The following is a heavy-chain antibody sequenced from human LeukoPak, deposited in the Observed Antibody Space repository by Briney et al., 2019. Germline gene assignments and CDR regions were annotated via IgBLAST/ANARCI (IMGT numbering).Heavy chain of an antibody. V-gene: IGHV4-59*08. CDR2: IYYSGST. CDR3: ARGGYGDYVGYFDY. D-gene: IGHD4-17*01. Sequence: PSETLSLTCTVSGGSISSYYWSWIRQPPGKGLEWIGYIYYSGSTNYNPSLKSRVTISVDTSKNQFSLKLSSVTAADTAVYYCARGGYGDYVGYFDYWGQGTLVTVSS. J-gene: IGHJ4*02. CDR1: GGSISSYY.